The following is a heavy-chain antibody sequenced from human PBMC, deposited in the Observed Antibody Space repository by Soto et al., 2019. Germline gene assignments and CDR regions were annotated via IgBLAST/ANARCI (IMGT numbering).Heavy chain of an antibody. CDR3: AKEESLGWSYGSGSYQSGDAFDI. J-gene: IGHJ3*02. Sequence: GGSLRLSCAASGCTFSSYAMSWVRQAPGKGLEWVSAISGSGGSTYYADSVKGRFTISRDNSKNTLYLQMNSLRAEDTAVYYCAKEESLGWSYGSGSYQSGDAFDIWGQGTMVTVSS. CDR1: GCTFSSYA. D-gene: IGHD3-10*01. CDR2: ISGSGGST. V-gene: IGHV3-23*01.